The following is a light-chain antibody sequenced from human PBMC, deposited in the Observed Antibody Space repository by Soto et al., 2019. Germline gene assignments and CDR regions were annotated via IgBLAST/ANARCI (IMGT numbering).Light chain of an antibody. CDR1: QSVSRY. CDR2: DAS. Sequence: EIVLTQSPATLSLSPGERATLSCRAGQSVSRYLAWYQQKPGQAPRLLIYDASNRATGIPARFSGSGSGTDFTLTISSLEPEDFALYYCQQRSNWPSLTFGGGTKVEIK. J-gene: IGKJ4*01. V-gene: IGKV3-11*01. CDR3: QQRSNWPSLT.